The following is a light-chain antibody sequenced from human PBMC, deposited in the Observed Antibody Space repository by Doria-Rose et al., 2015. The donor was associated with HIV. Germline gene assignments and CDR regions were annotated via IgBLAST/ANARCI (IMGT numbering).Light chain of an antibody. Sequence: TQSPDSLAVSLGERATINCKSSQSLLYSSTNRNYLAWYQQKPGQPPKLLIYWASTREFGVPDRFTGGGSGTDFNLTINSLQAEDVAVYYCQQYYGAPLAFGPGTKVDLK. CDR2: WAS. CDR3: QQYYGAPLA. J-gene: IGKJ3*01. V-gene: IGKV4-1*01. CDR1: QSLLYSSTNRNY.